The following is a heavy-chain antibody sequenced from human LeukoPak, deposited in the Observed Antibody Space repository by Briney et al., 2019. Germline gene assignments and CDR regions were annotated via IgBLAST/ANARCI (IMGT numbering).Heavy chain of an antibody. J-gene: IGHJ4*02. D-gene: IGHD3-22*01. Sequence: GGSLRLSCAVSGFTFSSYWMSWVRQAPGKGLEWVANIKQDGSEKYYVDSVKGRFTISRDNAKNSLYLQMDSLRAEDTAVYYCAKFYDSSGYYLNYFDYWGQGTLVTVSS. CDR3: AKFYDSSGYYLNYFDY. CDR1: GFTFSSYW. V-gene: IGHV3-7*03. CDR2: IKQDGSEK.